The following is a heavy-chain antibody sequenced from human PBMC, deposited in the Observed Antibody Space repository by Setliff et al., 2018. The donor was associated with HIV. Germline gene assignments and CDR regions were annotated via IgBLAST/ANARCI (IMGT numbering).Heavy chain of an antibody. CDR2: IYYTGTT. J-gene: IGHJ3*02. Sequence: SETLSLTCTVSRGSISRYYWSWIRQPPGKGLEWIGYIYYTGTTKYNPSLKSRVTMSVDTSKNQLSLTLSSLTAADTAVYYCARDRPPSTVDMLGAFDRWGQGTMVTVSS. CDR1: RGSISRYY. V-gene: IGHV4-59*01. CDR3: ARDRPPSTVDMLGAFDR. D-gene: IGHD4-17*01.